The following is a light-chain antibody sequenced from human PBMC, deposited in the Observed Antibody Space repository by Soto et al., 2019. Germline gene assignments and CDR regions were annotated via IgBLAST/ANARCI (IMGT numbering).Light chain of an antibody. J-gene: IGKJ1*01. CDR1: QSVSSN. CDR2: GAS. CDR3: QQYNNWPPWT. V-gene: IGKV3-15*01. Sequence: EIVLTQSPATLSVSPGERATLSCRASQSVSSNLAWYQQKPGQAPRLLIYGASTRATGIPARFSGSESGTDFTLTISRLEPEDFAVYYCQQYNNWPPWTFGQGTKV.